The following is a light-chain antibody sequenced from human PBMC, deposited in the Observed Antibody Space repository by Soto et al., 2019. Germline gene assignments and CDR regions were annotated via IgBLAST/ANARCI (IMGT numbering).Light chain of an antibody. J-gene: IGKJ2*03. CDR3: QQHHNFYS. CDR1: QSISSW. V-gene: IGKV1-5*01. CDR2: DAS. Sequence: DIQMTQAPSTLSASVGDRVTITFRASQSISSWLAWHQQQPGAAPNLLIYDASNLESGVPSSCSGSGSGTEFPLTSSSLQPDDFATYYCQQHHNFYSFGQGTKVDIK.